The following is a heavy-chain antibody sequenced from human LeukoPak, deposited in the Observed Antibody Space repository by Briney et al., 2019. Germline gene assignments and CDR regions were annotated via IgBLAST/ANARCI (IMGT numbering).Heavy chain of an antibody. CDR3: ARDGYNYGELLYYFDY. CDR2: INPSGGST. Sequence: ASVKVSCKASGYTFTSYYKHWVRQAPGQGLEWMGIINPSGGSTSYAQKFQGRVTMTRDMSTSTVYMELSSLRSEDTAVYYCARDGYNYGELLYYFDYWGQGTLVTVSS. D-gene: IGHD5-24*01. V-gene: IGHV1-46*01. CDR1: GYTFTSYY. J-gene: IGHJ4*02.